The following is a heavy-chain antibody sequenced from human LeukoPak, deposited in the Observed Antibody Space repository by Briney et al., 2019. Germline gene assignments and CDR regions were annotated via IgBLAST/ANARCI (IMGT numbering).Heavy chain of an antibody. Sequence: GGSLRLSCAASGFTFSSHGMHWVRQAPGKGLEWVAVISYDGSNKYYADSVKGRFTISRDNSKNTLYLQMNSLRAEDTAVYYCAKDRGDLLTYFQHWGQGTLVTVSS. D-gene: IGHD1-26*01. CDR3: AKDRGDLLTYFQH. V-gene: IGHV3-30*18. J-gene: IGHJ1*01. CDR1: GFTFSSHG. CDR2: ISYDGSNK.